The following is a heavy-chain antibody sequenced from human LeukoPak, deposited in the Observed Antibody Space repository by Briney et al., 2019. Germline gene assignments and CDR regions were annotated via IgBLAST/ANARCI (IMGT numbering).Heavy chain of an antibody. Sequence: SETLSLTCTVSGGSISSYYWSWIRQPPGKGLEWIGYTHYSGSTNYNPSLKSRVTISVDTSKNQFSLKLSSVTTADTAVYYCARSVVTLYWYFDLWGRGTLVTVSS. D-gene: IGHD4-23*01. CDR1: GGSISSYY. J-gene: IGHJ2*01. CDR2: THYSGST. CDR3: ARSVVTLYWYFDL. V-gene: IGHV4-59*01.